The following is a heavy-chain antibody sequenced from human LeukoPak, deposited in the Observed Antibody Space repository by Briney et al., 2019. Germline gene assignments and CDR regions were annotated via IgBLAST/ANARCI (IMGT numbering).Heavy chain of an antibody. CDR2: IAYDESNK. CDR1: GFTVSSYA. D-gene: IGHD1-26*01. Sequence: GGSLRPSCAPSGFTVSSYAMHWVRQAPGKGLEWVAVIAYDESNKYYTDSVKGRFTISRDNSKNTLYLQMNSLRTEDTAVYYCARGVHSGSFSPEDYWGPVTLVTVSS. V-gene: IGHV3-30-3*01. J-gene: IGHJ4*02. CDR3: ARGVHSGSFSPEDY.